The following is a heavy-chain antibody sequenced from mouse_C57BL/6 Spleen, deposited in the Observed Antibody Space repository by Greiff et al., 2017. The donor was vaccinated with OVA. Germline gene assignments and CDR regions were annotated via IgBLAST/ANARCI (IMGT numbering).Heavy chain of an antibody. J-gene: IGHJ2*01. CDR2: ISSGGSYT. CDR1: GFTFSSYG. CDR3: ARQYYGYDVRYFDY. Sequence: EVNVVESGGDLVKPGGSLKLSCAASGFTFSSYGMSWVRQTPDKRLEWVATISSGGSYTYYPDSVKGRFTISRDNAKNTLYLQMSSLKSEDTAMYYCARQYYGYDVRYFDYWGQGTTLTVSS. V-gene: IGHV5-6*01. D-gene: IGHD2-2*01.